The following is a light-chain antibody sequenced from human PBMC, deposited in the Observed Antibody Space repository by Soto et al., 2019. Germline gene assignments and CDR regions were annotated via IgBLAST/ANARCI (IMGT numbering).Light chain of an antibody. CDR2: DAS. CDR3: QQRSNWPPWT. CDR1: QSVSSY. Sequence: RVLTQSPATLSLSPGERATLSCRASQSVSSYLAWYQQKPGQAPRLLIYDASNRATGIPARFSGSGSGTDFTLTISSLEPEDFAVYYCQQRSNWPPWTFGQGTKVEIK. J-gene: IGKJ1*01. V-gene: IGKV3-11*01.